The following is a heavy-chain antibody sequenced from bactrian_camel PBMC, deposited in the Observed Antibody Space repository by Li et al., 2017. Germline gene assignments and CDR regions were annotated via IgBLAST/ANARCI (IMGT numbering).Heavy chain of an antibody. J-gene: IGHJ4*01. Sequence: HVQLVESGGGSVQTGGSLRLSCAASGYTYRRYCMGWFRQAPGKEREGVAAIAPATGTTFYSDSVKGRFTISHVNANNTLHLQMNSLKPEDTAVYYCAADLGWCGSRPLQREFRNWGQGTQVTVS. CDR3: AADLGWCGSRPLQREFRN. D-gene: IGHD2*01. CDR2: IAPATGTT. V-gene: IGHV3S1*01. CDR1: GYTYRRYC.